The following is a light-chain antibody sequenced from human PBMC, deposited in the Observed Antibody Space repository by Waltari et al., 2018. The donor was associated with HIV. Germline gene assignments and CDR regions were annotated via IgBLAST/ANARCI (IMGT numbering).Light chain of an antibody. V-gene: IGLV1-51*02. J-gene: IGLJ2*01. Sequence: QSVLTQPPSVSAAPGQQVTISCSGSPSNIGTGSVSWYQQLPGTAPKLLIYENNKRPSGIPDRFSGSKSGTSATLGITGLQTGDEADYCAAWDGLVSVEFLVFGGGTKLTVL. CDR2: ENN. CDR1: PSNIGTGS. CDR3: AAWDGLVSVEFLV.